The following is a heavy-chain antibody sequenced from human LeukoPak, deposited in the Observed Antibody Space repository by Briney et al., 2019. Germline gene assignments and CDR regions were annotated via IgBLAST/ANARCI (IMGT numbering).Heavy chain of an antibody. CDR2: MHDSGNT. V-gene: IGHV4-59*12. Sequence: PSETLSLTCSVSGGSISGYYWAWIRHLPGKGLEWIGYMHDSGNTHYNPSLKSRVTISVDTSKNQFSLKLSSVTAADTAVYYCARRNRVSSWYLSSSMDVWGKGITVTISS. D-gene: IGHD6-13*01. CDR3: ARRNRVSSWYLSSSMDV. J-gene: IGHJ6*04. CDR1: GGSISGYY.